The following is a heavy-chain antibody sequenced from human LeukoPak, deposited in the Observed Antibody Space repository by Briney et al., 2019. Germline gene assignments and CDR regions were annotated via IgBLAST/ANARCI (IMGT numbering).Heavy chain of an antibody. CDR3: ADPPSDY. Sequence: GGSLRLSCATSGFKFNGKWMTWVRQAPGKGLEWVANINQEGSEKYYLDSVTGRFTISRGNAESSLYLQMSGLRVEDSAVYYCADPPSDYWGQGTLVAVSS. J-gene: IGHJ4*02. V-gene: IGHV3-7*01. CDR1: GFKFNGKW. CDR2: INQEGSEK.